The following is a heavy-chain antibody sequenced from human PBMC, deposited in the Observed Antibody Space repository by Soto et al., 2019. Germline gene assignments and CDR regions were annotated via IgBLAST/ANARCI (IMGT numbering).Heavy chain of an antibody. V-gene: IGHV1-8*01. J-gene: IGHJ5*02. CDR3: ARVGSYDWCDA. D-gene: IGHD1-26*01. Sequence: QVQLVQSGAEVKKPGASVKVSCKASGYTFTSYDVNWVRQATGQGLEWMGWMNPNSGNTGYAQNFQGRDIMTRNTSISTAYMELSSLRAEDTAVYYCARVGSYDWCDAWGQGTLVTVSS. CDR1: GYTFTSYD. CDR2: MNPNSGNT.